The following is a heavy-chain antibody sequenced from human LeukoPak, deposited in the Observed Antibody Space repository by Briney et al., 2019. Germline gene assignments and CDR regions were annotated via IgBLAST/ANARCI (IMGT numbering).Heavy chain of an antibody. CDR2: ISSSSSYI. J-gene: IGHJ4*02. D-gene: IGHD6-13*01. V-gene: IGHV3-21*01. CDR1: GFTFSSYS. Sequence: GGSLRLSCAASGFTFSSYSMNWVRQAPGKGLEWVSSISSSSSYIYYADSVKGRFTISRDNAKNSLYLQMNSLRAEDTAVYYCARFGLIAAAGTEAPGFDYWGQGTLVTVSS. CDR3: ARFGLIAAAGTEAPGFDY.